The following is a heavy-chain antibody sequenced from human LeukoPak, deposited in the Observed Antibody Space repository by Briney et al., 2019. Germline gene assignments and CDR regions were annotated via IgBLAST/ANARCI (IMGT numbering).Heavy chain of an antibody. CDR1: GYTFTSYA. CDR2: INTNTGNP. Sequence: PGGSLRLSCAASGYTFTSYAMNWVRQAPGQGLEWMGWINTNTGNPTYAQGFTGRFVFSLDTSVSTAYLQISSLKAEDTAVYYCARVEPVGYSYGQRAGSYYYYMDVWGKGTTVTISS. CDR3: ARVEPVGYSYGQRAGSYYYYMDV. J-gene: IGHJ6*03. V-gene: IGHV7-4-1*02. D-gene: IGHD5-18*01.